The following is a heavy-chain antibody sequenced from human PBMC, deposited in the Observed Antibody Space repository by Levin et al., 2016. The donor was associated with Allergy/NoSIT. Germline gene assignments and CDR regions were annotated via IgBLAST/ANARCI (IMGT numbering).Heavy chain of an antibody. Sequence: VRQAPGKGLEWVAVISYDGSNKYYADSVKGRFTISRDNSKNTLYLQMNSLRAEDTAVYYCARDRRYFDWLPSYYYYYGMDVWGQGTTVTVSS. CDR3: ARDRRYFDWLPSYYYYYGMDV. J-gene: IGHJ6*02. D-gene: IGHD3-9*01. CDR2: ISYDGSNK. V-gene: IGHV3-30-3*01.